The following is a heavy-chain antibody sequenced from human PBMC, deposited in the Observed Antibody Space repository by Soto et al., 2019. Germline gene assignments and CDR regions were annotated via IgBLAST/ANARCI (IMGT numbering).Heavy chain of an antibody. D-gene: IGHD3-10*01. J-gene: IGHJ4*02. CDR3: ARHRIEVVWRGFDF. CDR1: TDSSSFTNSY. V-gene: IGHV4-39*01. CDR2: SSYNGGT. Sequence: SETLSLTCTVSTDSSSFTNSYWGWIRQPPGKGLQWIGSSSYNGGTFYNPSLKGRVVISFDTSKKQSSLQVTSVTAADTAVYFCARHRIEVVWRGFDFWGQGSPVTVSS.